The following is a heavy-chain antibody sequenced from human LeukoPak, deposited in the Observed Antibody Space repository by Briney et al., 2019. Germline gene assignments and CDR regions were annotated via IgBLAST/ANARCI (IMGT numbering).Heavy chain of an antibody. CDR2: INHSGST. CDR1: GGSFSGYY. J-gene: IGHJ6*03. Sequence: PSETLSLTCAVYGGSFSGYYWSWIRQPPGKGLEWIGEINHSGSTNYNPSLKSRVTISVDTSKSQFSLKLSSVTAADTAVYYCARLRPLEDCSGGSCYSLPYYMDVWGKGTTVTISS. CDR3: ARLRPLEDCSGGSCYSLPYYMDV. D-gene: IGHD2-15*01. V-gene: IGHV4-34*01.